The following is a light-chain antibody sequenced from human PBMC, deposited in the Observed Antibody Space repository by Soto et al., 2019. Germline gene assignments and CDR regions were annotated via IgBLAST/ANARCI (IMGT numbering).Light chain of an antibody. J-gene: IGLJ7*01. V-gene: IGLV2-8*01. CDR3: SSYAGSNNF. CDR2: EDN. Sequence: QSALTQPPSASGSPGQSVTISCTGTSGNVGGYDYVSWYQQHPGKAPKLMIYEDNKRPSGVPDRFSGSKSGNTASLTVSGLQAEDEADYYCSSYAGSNNFFGGGTQLTVL. CDR1: SGNVGGYDY.